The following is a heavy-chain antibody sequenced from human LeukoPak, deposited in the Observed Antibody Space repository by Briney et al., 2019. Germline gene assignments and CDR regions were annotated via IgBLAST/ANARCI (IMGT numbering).Heavy chain of an antibody. V-gene: IGHV3-73*01. CDR2: IRSKANSYAT. Sequence: GGSLRLSCAASGFTFSGSAMHWVRQASGKGLEWVGRIRSKANSYATAYAASVKGRFTISRGDSKNTAYLQMNSLKTEDTAVYYCTSPATSYYYDSSGFNDYWGQGTLVTVSS. J-gene: IGHJ4*02. CDR1: GFTFSGSA. D-gene: IGHD3-22*01. CDR3: TSPATSYYYDSSGFNDY.